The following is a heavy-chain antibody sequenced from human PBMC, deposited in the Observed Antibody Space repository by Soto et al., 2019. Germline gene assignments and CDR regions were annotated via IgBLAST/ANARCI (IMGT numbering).Heavy chain of an antibody. Sequence: SVQVSCKASGGTFSSYAISWVRQAPGQGLEWMGGIIPIFGTANYAQKFQGRVMITADESTSTVYMELSSLRSEDTAVYYCAREITPPLSMTTEGAFDIWGQGTMVTVSS. V-gene: IGHV1-69*13. D-gene: IGHD4-17*01. CDR1: GGTFSSYA. J-gene: IGHJ3*02. CDR2: IIPIFGTA. CDR3: AREITPPLSMTTEGAFDI.